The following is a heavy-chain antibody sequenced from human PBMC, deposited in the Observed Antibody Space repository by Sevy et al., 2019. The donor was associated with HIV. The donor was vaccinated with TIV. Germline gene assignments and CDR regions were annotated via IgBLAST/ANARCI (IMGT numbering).Heavy chain of an antibody. CDR3: ARGAYGSGSYLLGDY. CDR1: GFTFSSYS. CDR2: ISSSSSYI. D-gene: IGHD3-10*01. V-gene: IGHV3-21*01. J-gene: IGHJ4*02. Sequence: GGSLRLSCAASGFTFSSYSMNWVRQAPGKGLEWVSSISSSSSYIYYADSVKDRFTISRDNAKNSLYLQMNSLRAEDTAVYYCARGAYGSGSYLLGDYWGQGTLVTVSS.